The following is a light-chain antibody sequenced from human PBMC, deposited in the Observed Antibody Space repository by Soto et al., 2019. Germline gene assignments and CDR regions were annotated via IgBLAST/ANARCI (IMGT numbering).Light chain of an antibody. V-gene: IGKV3-15*01. Sequence: VMTQSPATLSVSPGERATVSCRASQSLRSSLAWYQQKPGQAPRLLIYGASTRATGIPARFSGSGSGTEFTLTISSLQSEDFAVYFCQQYNIWPQTFGQGTKVDIK. J-gene: IGKJ1*01. CDR1: QSLRSS. CDR3: QQYNIWPQT. CDR2: GAS.